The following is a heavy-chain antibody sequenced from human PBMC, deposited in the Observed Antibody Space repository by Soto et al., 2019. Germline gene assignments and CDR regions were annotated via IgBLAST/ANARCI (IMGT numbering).Heavy chain of an antibody. Sequence: ASVKVSCKASGYTFTSYDINWVRQATGQGLEWMGWMNPNSGNTGYAQKFQGRVTMTRNTSISTAYMELSSLRSEDTAVYYCARGHPDGGFWSGYYRTKWFDPWGQGTLVTVSS. D-gene: IGHD3-3*01. V-gene: IGHV1-8*01. CDR1: GYTFTSYD. CDR3: ARGHPDGGFWSGYYRTKWFDP. J-gene: IGHJ5*02. CDR2: MNPNSGNT.